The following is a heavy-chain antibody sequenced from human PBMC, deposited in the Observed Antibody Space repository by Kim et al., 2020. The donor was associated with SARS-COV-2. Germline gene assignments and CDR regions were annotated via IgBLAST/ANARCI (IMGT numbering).Heavy chain of an antibody. D-gene: IGHD6-19*01. CDR1: GFTFRSYS. CDR2: ISSSSSTI. J-gene: IGHJ6*02. Sequence: GGSLRLSCAASGFTFRSYSMNWVRQAPGKGLEWVSYISSSSSTIYYADSVKGRFTISRDNAKNSLYLQMNSLRDEDTAVYYCASSKRREYGRGWENYYYYGLDVWGQGTTVTVSS. V-gene: IGHV3-48*02. CDR3: ASSKRREYGRGWENYYYYGLDV.